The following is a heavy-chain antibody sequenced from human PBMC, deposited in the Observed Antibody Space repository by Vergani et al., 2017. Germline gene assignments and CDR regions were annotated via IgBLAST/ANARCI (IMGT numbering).Heavy chain of an antibody. CDR1: GFRVTTYY. CDR3: TRSEXSGTTCYGHYFDL. D-gene: IGHD5-12*01. V-gene: IGHV3-66*02. CDR2: IKSDGRT. Sequence: VELLESGGGLAQPGGSLRVSCSASGFRVTTYYMSWVRQAPGKGLEWVSVIKSDGRTSYAESVRGRFTISRDTSRNAVYLQMNILRVEDTGVYYCTRSEXSGTTCYGHYFDLWCHGILVTVSS. J-gene: IGHJ4*01.